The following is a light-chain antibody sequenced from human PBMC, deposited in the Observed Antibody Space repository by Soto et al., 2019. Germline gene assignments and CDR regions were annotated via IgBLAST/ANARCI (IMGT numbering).Light chain of an antibody. Sequence: EIVLTQSPGTLSLSPGERATLSCRASQSVSSSSLAWYQQNPGQAPRLLIYGASTRATGIPARFSGSGSGTDFTLTISRLEPEDFVLYYCQHFRAFGQGTRLEIK. CDR3: QHFRA. CDR1: QSVSSSS. V-gene: IGKV3-20*01. CDR2: GAS. J-gene: IGKJ5*01.